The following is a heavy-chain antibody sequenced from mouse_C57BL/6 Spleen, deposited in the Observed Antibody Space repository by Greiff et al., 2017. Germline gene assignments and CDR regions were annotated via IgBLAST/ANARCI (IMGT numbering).Heavy chain of an antibody. V-gene: IGHV3-8*01. CDR3: ARRAIDYYGSIYAMDY. Sequence: DVKLVESGPGLAKPSQTLSLTCSVTGYSITSDYWNWIRKFPGNKLEYMGYISYSGSTYYNPSLKSRISITRDTSKNQYYLQLNSVTTEDTATYYCARRAIDYYGSIYAMDYWGQGTSVTVSS. D-gene: IGHD1-1*01. CDR2: ISYSGST. J-gene: IGHJ4*01. CDR1: GYSITSDY.